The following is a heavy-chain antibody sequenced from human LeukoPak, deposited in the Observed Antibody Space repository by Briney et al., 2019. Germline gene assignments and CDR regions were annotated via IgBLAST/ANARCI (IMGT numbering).Heavy chain of an antibody. Sequence: SETLSLTCTVSGGSISSGGYYWSWIRQHPGKGREWIGYIYYSGSTYYNPSLKSRVTISVDTSKNQFSLKLSSVTAADTAVYYCARGLENCSSTSCYPYFDYWGQGTLVTVSS. CDR2: IYYSGST. V-gene: IGHV4-31*03. J-gene: IGHJ4*02. D-gene: IGHD2-2*01. CDR1: GGSISSGGYY. CDR3: ARGLENCSSTSCYPYFDY.